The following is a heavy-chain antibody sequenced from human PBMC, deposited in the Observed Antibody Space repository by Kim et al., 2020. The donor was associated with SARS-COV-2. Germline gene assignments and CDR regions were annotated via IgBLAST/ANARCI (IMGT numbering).Heavy chain of an antibody. J-gene: IGHJ6*02. CDR3: AREIRYSSGWRYYYYGMDV. Sequence: GGSLRLSCAASGFTFSSYGMHWVRQAPGKGLEWVAVIWYDGSNKYYADSVKGRFTISRDNSKNTLYLQMNSLRAEDTAVYYCAREIRYSSGWRYYYYGMDVWGQGTTVTVSS. V-gene: IGHV3-33*01. CDR1: GFTFSSYG. D-gene: IGHD6-19*01. CDR2: IWYDGSNK.